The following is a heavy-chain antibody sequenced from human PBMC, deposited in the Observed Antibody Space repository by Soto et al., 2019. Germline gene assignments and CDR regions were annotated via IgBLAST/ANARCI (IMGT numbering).Heavy chain of an antibody. CDR1: GGTFGGYA. V-gene: IGHV1-69*12. CDR3: ARGYSYGLYYYGMDV. Sequence: QVQLVQSGAEVKKPGSSVKVSCKVFGGTFGGYAFSGGGQPPGQGLGWRGGIIPIYGATNYAQNFQGRVTITADEVTITAEESTSTAYMELSSLRSEDTAVYYCARGYSYGLYYYGMDVWGQGTTVTVSS. CDR2: IIPIYGAT. D-gene: IGHD5-18*01. J-gene: IGHJ6*02.